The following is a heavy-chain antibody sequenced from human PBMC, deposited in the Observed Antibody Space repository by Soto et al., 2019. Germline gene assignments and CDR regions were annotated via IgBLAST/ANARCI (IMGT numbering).Heavy chain of an antibody. CDR3: ARPGGYSSSRFSHYYYYYGMDV. J-gene: IGHJ6*02. CDR1: GYSLTSYW. V-gene: IGHV5-10-1*01. D-gene: IGHD6-6*01. Sequence: PGASLKISCKGSGYSLTSYWSSWVRQMTGKGLEWMGRIDPSDSYTNYSPSFQGHVTISADKSISTAYLQWSSLKASDTAMYYCARPGGYSSSRFSHYYYYYGMDVWGQGTTVTVSS. CDR2: IDPSDSYT.